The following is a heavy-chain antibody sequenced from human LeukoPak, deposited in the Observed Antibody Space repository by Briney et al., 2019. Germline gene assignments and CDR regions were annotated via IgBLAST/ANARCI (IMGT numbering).Heavy chain of an antibody. D-gene: IGHD6-13*01. J-gene: IGHJ5*02. CDR2: MNPNSGNT. CDR3: ATSKYRYSRFDP. Sequence: GASVKVSCKASGGTFSSYDINWVRQATGQGLEWMGWMNPNSGNTGYAQKFQGRVTITRNTSISTAYMELSSLRSEDTAVYYCATSKYRYSRFDPWGQGTLVTVSS. V-gene: IGHV1-8*03. CDR1: GGTFSSYD.